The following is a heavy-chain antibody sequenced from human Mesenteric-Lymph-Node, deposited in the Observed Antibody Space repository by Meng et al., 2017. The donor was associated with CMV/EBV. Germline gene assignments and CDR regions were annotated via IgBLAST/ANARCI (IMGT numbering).Heavy chain of an antibody. CDR2: IYYSGTA. D-gene: IGHD1-14*01. J-gene: IGHJ4*02. CDR3: ARDIGVPYEWNQGAY. V-gene: IGHV4-39*07. CDR1: GASISSSDYY. Sequence: SETLSLTCTVSGASISSSDYYWGWIRQPPGKGLEWIGSIYYSGTASYNPSLKSRVTMSMDTSNNQFSLKLRFVTAADTAVYCCARDIGVPYEWNQGAYWGQGTLVTVSS.